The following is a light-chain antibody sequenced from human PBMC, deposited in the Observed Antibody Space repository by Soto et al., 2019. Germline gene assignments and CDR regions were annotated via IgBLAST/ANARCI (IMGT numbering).Light chain of an antibody. V-gene: IGKV1-5*01. J-gene: IGKJ2*01. Sequence: DIQMTQSPSTLSASVGDRVTITCRASQSVTNWLAWYQQKPGKAPNLLIYDASRLQSGIPSRFSGSGSGTEFTLTISSLQPDDFATYYCQQYTTSPYTVGQGTKLEIK. CDR2: DAS. CDR3: QQYTTSPYT. CDR1: QSVTNW.